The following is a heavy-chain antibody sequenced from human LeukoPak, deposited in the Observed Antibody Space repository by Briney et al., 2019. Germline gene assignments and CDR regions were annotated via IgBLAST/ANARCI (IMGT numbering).Heavy chain of an antibody. J-gene: IGHJ5*02. CDR2: ISYDGSNK. V-gene: IGHV3-30-3*02. CDR1: GFTSSSYA. CDR3: AKFSYGDYVA. D-gene: IGHD4-17*01. Sequence: PGGSLRLSCAASGFTSSSYAMTWVRQAPGKGLEWVAVISYDGSNKYYADSVKGRFTISRDNSKNTLYLQMNSLRPDDTAVYYCAKFSYGDYVAWGQGTLVIVSS.